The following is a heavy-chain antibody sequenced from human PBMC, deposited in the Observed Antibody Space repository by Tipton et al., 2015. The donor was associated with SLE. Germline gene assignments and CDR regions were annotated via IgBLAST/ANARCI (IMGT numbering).Heavy chain of an antibody. CDR1: GYTFTDYY. CDR2: IIPSGGST. CDR3: VRELVGGHFDY. J-gene: IGHJ4*02. Sequence: QLVQSGPEVKKPGASMKASCKASGYTFTDYYIHWVRQVPGQGLEWMGIIIPSGGSTNYAQKFQGRVTMTRDTSTSTVYMELSSPTSEDTAVYYCVRELVGGHFDYWGQGTLVTVSS. D-gene: IGHD3-16*01. V-gene: IGHV1-46*01.